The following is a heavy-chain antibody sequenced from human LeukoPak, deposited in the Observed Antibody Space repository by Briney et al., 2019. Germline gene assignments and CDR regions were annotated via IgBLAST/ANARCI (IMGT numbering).Heavy chain of an antibody. J-gene: IGHJ4*02. Sequence: PSETPSLTCTVSGGSINSYYWSWIRQPPGKGLEWIGYIYYSGSTNYNPSLKSRGTISVDTSKNQFSLKLSSVTAADTAVYYCARYKRYGYCSGGSCYSGSARTGVYKTTREYYFDYWGQGTLVTVSS. CDR2: IYYSGST. D-gene: IGHD2-15*01. V-gene: IGHV4-59*12. CDR3: ARYKRYGYCSGGSCYSGSARTGVYKTTREYYFDY. CDR1: GGSINSYY.